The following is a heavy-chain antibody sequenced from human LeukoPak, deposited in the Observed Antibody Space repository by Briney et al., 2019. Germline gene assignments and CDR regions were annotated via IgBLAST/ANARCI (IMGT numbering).Heavy chain of an antibody. CDR1: GFIFSSYW. CDR2: MYQDGSEK. D-gene: IGHD1-26*01. J-gene: IGHJ5*02. CDR3: ARRMGGSYGS. Sequence: GGSLRLSCAASGFIFSSYWVTWVRQAPGKGLEWVANMYQDGSEKYYVDSVKGRFTISRDNAKNSLYLQMNSLRAEDTAVYYCARRMGGSYGSWSQGTLVTVSS. V-gene: IGHV3-7*03.